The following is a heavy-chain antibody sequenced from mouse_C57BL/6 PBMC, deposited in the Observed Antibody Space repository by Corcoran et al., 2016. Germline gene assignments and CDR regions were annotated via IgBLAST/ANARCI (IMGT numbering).Heavy chain of an antibody. D-gene: IGHD2-4*01. Sequence: QIQLVQSGPELKKPGETVKISCKASGYTFTTSGMSWVKQAPGQGLKWMGWINTYSGVPTYADDCKGRFAFSLETSASTAYLQINNLKNEDTATYFCARSGGLRRGYAMDYWGQGTSVTVSS. CDR3: ARSGGLRRGYAMDY. J-gene: IGHJ4*01. CDR1: GYTFTTSG. CDR2: INTYSGVP. V-gene: IGHV9-3*01.